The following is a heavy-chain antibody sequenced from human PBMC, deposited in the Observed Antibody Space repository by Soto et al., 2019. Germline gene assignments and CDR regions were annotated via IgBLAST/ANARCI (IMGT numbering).Heavy chain of an antibody. CDR1: GFTFSNAW. D-gene: IGHD3-22*01. CDR3: TTDPRNYYYDSREFDY. J-gene: IGHJ4*02. V-gene: IGHV3-15*01. Sequence: PGGSLRLSCAASGFTFSNAWMSWVRQAPGKGLEWVGRIKSKTDGGTTDYAAPVKGRFTISRDDSKNTLYLQMNSLKTEDTAVYYCTTDPRNYYYDSREFDYWGQGTLVTVS. CDR2: IKSKTDGGTT.